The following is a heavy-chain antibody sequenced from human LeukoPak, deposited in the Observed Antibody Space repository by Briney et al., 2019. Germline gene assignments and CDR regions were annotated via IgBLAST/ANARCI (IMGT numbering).Heavy chain of an antibody. D-gene: IGHD3-10*01. CDR1: GGSIINYY. CDR2: IYSTGST. V-gene: IGHV4-4*07. J-gene: IGHJ6*04. Sequence: SETLSLTCTVSGGSIINYYWSWMPRPPGRGVWWGWRIYSTGSTNYNPSLKSRVTMSVDTSKNQFSLRLSSVTDADTAVYYCARDVRFIPSSGSESYRQDVWGKGTTVTVSS. CDR3: ARDVRFIPSSGSESYRQDV.